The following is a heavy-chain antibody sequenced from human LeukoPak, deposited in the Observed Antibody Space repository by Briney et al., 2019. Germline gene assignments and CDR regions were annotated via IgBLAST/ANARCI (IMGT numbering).Heavy chain of an antibody. Sequence: ASVKVSCKASGYPFTTYGFIWVRQAPGLGLEWMGWISANSGDTKYGQSFQGRATMTTDTTTETAYMELRSLRFDDTAIYYCARTVVDRADPWGQASLATVSS. CDR2: ISANSGDT. V-gene: IGHV1-18*01. CDR3: ARTVVDRADP. D-gene: IGHD3-10*01. J-gene: IGHJ5*02. CDR1: GYPFTTYG.